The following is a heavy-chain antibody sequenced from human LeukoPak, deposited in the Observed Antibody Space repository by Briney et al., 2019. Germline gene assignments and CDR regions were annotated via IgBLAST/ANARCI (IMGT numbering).Heavy chain of an antibody. V-gene: IGHV4-59*01. Sequence: SETLSLTCAVYGGSFSGYYWSWIRQPPGKGLEWIGYIFYSGSTNYNPSLKSRVTITVDTSKNQFSPKLSSVTAADTAVYYCARFNPYDSSGYYRYWGQGTLVTVSS. J-gene: IGHJ4*02. CDR3: ARFNPYDSSGYYRY. CDR1: GGSFSGYY. D-gene: IGHD3-22*01. CDR2: IFYSGST.